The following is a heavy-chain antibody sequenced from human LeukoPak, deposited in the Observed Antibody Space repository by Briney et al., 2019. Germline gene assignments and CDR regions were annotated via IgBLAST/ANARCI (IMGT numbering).Heavy chain of an antibody. CDR3: VRGDEGIDVTGGPSEF. V-gene: IGHV1-2*02. CDR2: INPNTIVT. J-gene: IGHJ4*02. Sequence: ASVKVSFKTSGYTFTDYYIHWVRQARGQGGEGMGWINPNTIVTNYAQKFRGRVTMTRDTAINTVYMYLTSLSSDDTAVYYCVRGDEGIDVTGGPSEFWGQGTLVTVSS. D-gene: IGHD2-21*02. CDR1: GYTFTDYY.